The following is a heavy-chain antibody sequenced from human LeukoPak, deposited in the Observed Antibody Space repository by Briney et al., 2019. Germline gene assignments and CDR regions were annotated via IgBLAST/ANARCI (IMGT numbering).Heavy chain of an antibody. CDR2: ISTTSRTI. J-gene: IGHJ4*02. CDR3: ARGALLTRDSGYPVFAY. CDR1: GFTFSDYY. D-gene: IGHD5-12*01. V-gene: IGHV3-11*01. Sequence: GGSLRLSCAASGFTFSDYYMTWIRQAPGKGLEWFSYISTTSRTIYYAESVKGRFTISRDNAKMSVDLQMNSLSGEDTATYYCARGALLTRDSGYPVFAYWGQGTQVTVSS.